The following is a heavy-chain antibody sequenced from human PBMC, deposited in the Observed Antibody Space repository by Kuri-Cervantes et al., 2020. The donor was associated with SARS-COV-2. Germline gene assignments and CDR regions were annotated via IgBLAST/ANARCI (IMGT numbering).Heavy chain of an antibody. CDR3: ARHFMWFGELLYYFDY. J-gene: IGHJ4*02. V-gene: IGHV4-39*07. D-gene: IGHD3-10*01. CDR1: GGSISSSSYY. CDR2: IHYSGST. Sequence: SETLSLTCTVSGGSISSSSYYWGWIRQPPGKGLEWTGNIHYSGSTYSNPSLNSRVTMSVDTSKKQFSLKLSSVTAADTAVYYCARHFMWFGELLYYFDYWGQGTLVTVSS.